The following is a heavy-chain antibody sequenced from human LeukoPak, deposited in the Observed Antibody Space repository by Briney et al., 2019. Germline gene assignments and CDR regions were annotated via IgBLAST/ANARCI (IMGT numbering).Heavy chain of an antibody. Sequence: PGGSLGLSCAASGFTFSSYEMNWVRQAPGKGLEWVSYISSSCSTIYYTDSVKGRFTISRDNAKNSLYLQMNSLRAEDTAVYYCARDREQWLTNDSFDIWGQGTMVTVSS. D-gene: IGHD6-19*01. CDR1: GFTFSSYE. V-gene: IGHV3-48*03. CDR3: ARDREQWLTNDSFDI. J-gene: IGHJ3*02. CDR2: ISSSCSTI.